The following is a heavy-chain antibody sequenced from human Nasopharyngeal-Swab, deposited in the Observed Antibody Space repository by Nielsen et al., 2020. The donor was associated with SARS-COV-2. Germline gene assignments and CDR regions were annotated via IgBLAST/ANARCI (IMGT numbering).Heavy chain of an antibody. D-gene: IGHD2-15*01. CDR2: IKQDGSEK. J-gene: IGHJ4*02. CDR3: ALRRRDIGFDY. Sequence: GESLKISCAASGFTFSSYWMSWVRQAPGKGLEWVVNIKQDGSEKYYVDSVKGRFTISRDNAKNSLYLQMNSLRAEDTAVYFCALRRRDIGFDYWGQGTLVTVSS. V-gene: IGHV3-7*01. CDR1: GFTFSSYW.